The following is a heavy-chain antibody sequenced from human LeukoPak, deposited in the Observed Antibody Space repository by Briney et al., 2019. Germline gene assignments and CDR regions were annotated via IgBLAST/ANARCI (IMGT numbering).Heavy chain of an antibody. D-gene: IGHD5-18*01. CDR2: IYTSGST. CDR1: GGSFSGYY. Sequence: SETLSLTCAVYGGSFSGYYWSWIRQPAGKGLEWIGRIYTSGSTNYNPSLKSRVTMSVDTSKNQFSLKLSSVTAADTAVYYCASAIQRLNYYYYMDVWGKGTTVTVSS. J-gene: IGHJ6*03. V-gene: IGHV4-59*10. CDR3: ASAIQRLNYYYYMDV.